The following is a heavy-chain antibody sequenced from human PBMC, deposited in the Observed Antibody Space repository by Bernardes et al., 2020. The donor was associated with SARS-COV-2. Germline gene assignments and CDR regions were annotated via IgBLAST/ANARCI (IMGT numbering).Heavy chain of an antibody. CDR3: ARGGGMDIVVVPGDLDV. Sequence: SETLSLTCTVSGGSISFGDFYWSWIRQPPGKGLEWIGYIYNNGGTNYTPSLKSRATISVDTSKNQFSLKLRSVTAADTAMYYCARGGGMDIVVVPGDLDVWGQGTTVTVSS. D-gene: IGHD2-2*03. CDR2: IYNNGGT. CDR1: GGSISFGDFY. V-gene: IGHV4-30-4*01. J-gene: IGHJ6*02.